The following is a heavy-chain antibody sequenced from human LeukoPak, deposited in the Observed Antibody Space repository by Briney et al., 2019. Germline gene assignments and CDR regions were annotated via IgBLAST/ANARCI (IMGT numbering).Heavy chain of an antibody. Sequence: GASVKVSCKASGYTFTSYGISWVRQAPGQGLEWMGWISAYNGNTNYVQKLQGRVTMTTDTSTSTAYMELRSLRSDDTAVYYCARDYQAGVDYYYYVMDVWGQGTTVTVSS. CDR2: ISAYNGNT. V-gene: IGHV1-18*01. D-gene: IGHD6-13*01. CDR1: GYTFTSYG. CDR3: ARDYQAGVDYYYYVMDV. J-gene: IGHJ6*02.